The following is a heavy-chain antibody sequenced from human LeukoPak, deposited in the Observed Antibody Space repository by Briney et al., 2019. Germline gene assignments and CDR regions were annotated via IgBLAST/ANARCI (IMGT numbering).Heavy chain of an antibody. CDR2: IKQDGSEK. D-gene: IGHD5-12*01. J-gene: IGHJ4*02. V-gene: IGHV3-7*01. CDR3: ARSRRVESGFWNY. Sequence: GSLRLSCAASGFPFSSYWMSWVRQAPGKGLEWVANIKQDGSEKYYVDSVKGRFTISRDNAKNSLYLQMNSLRAEGTAVYYCARSRRVESGFWNYWGQGTLVTVSS. CDR1: GFPFSSYW.